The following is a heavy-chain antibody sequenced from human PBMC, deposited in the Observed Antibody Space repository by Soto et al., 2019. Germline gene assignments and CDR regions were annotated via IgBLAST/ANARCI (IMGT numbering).Heavy chain of an antibody. Sequence: EVQLLESGGDLVQPGGSLRLSCAASGFSLNNFAMTWVRQAPGKGLEWVSGMTSSGDKTYYADSVKGRFIISRDNSKNMLYLQMNSLRVEDTALYYCARDCDSTSCSVWHYWGQGNLVTVSS. CDR2: MTSSGDKT. CDR1: GFSLNNFA. CDR3: ARDCDSTSCSVWHY. J-gene: IGHJ4*02. D-gene: IGHD2-2*01. V-gene: IGHV3-23*01.